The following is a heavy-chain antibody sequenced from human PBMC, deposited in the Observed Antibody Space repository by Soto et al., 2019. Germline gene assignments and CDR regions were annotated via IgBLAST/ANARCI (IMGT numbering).Heavy chain of an antibody. CDR1: GGSISSGDYY. D-gene: IGHD5-12*01. V-gene: IGHV4-30-4*01. CDR2: IYYSGST. CDR3: ARDWLEPPYYYYGMDV. J-gene: IGHJ6*02. Sequence: PSETLSLTCTVSGGSISSGDYYWSWIRQPPGKGLEWIGYIYYSGSTYYNPSLKSRVTISVDTSKNQFSLKLSSVTAADTAVYYCARDWLEPPYYYYGMDVWGQGTTVTAP.